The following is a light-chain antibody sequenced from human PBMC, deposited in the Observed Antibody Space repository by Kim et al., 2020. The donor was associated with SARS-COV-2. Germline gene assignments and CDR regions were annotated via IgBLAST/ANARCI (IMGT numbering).Light chain of an antibody. CDR2: HVT. J-gene: IGLJ3*02. CDR3: SSYTNSDSWV. Sequence: GQSITTSCTGTSSDIGAYDYVSWCQQHPGKAPKLMIFHVTKRPSGVSSRFSGSKSANTASLTISGLQAEDEADYYCSSYTNSDSWVFGGGTKVTVL. CDR1: SSDIGAYDY. V-gene: IGLV2-14*04.